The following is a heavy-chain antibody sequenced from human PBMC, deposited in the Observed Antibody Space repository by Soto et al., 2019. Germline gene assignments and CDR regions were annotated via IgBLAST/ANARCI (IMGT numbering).Heavy chain of an antibody. D-gene: IGHD1-7*01. CDR2: IYHSGST. Sequence: SETLSLTCTVSGGSVRYGGYYWAWLRQPPGKGLEWIGHIYHSGSTIYNPSLKSRVTISIDTSKSQFSLNLNSMTAADTAVYYCAGYNWNYYFDPWGQGTLVTVSS. CDR3: AGYNWNYYFDP. V-gene: IGHV4-61*08. J-gene: IGHJ5*02. CDR1: GGSVRYGGYY.